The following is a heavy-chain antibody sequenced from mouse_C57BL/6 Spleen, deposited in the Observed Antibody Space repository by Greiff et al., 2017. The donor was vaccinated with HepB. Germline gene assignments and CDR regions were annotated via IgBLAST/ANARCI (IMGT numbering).Heavy chain of an antibody. J-gene: IGHJ4*01. CDR3: ARFTTLMDY. Sequence: EVQLQQSGPELVKPGASVKISCKASGYTFTDYYMNWVKQSHGKSLEWIGDINPNNGGTSYNQKFKGKATLTVDKSSSTAYMELRSLTSEDSAVYYCARFTTLMDYWGQGTSVTVSS. CDR1: GYTFTDYY. CDR2: INPNNGGT. D-gene: IGHD5-5*01. V-gene: IGHV1-26*01.